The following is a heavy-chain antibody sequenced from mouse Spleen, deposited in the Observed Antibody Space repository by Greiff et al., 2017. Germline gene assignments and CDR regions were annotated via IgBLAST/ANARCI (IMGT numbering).Heavy chain of an antibody. J-gene: IGHJ3*01. D-gene: IGHD6-1*01. CDR3: ARGICGRGNQAWFAY. CDR1: GFTFSSYA. Sequence: DVKLVESGGGLVKPGGSLKLSCAASGFTFSSYAMSWVRQTPEKRLEWVATISDGGSYTYYPDNVKGRFTISRDNAKNNLYLQMSHLKSEDTAMYYCARGICGRGNQAWFAYWGQGTLVTVSA. CDR2: ISDGGSYT. V-gene: IGHV5-4*03.